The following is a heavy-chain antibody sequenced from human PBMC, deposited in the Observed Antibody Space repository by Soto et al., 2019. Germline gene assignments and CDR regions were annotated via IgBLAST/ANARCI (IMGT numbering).Heavy chain of an antibody. J-gene: IGHJ6*02. V-gene: IGHV3-48*01. CDR2: ISSSSSTI. D-gene: IGHD3-22*01. CDR1: GFTFSSYS. Sequence: GGSLRLSCAASGFTFSSYSMNWVRQAPGKGLEWVSYISSSSSTIYYADSVKGRFTISRDNAKNSLYLQMNSLRAEDTAVYYCARNNYDSSGGYGMDVWGQGTTVTVSS. CDR3: ARNNYDSSGGYGMDV.